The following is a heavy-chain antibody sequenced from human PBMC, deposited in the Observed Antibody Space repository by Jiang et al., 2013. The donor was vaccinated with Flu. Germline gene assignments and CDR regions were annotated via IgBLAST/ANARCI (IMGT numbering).Heavy chain of an antibody. CDR3: ARGY. V-gene: IGHV1-46*04. CDR1: GYGIASYY. CDR2: INPRTGDT. Sequence: SGAEVKKPGASVRISCKASGYGIASYYINWVRQAPGHGLEWIGIINPRTGDTTYAQSLRGRVTMTRDMSTNTVHLDLSSLRFEDTAVYYCARGYWG. J-gene: IGHJ4*01.